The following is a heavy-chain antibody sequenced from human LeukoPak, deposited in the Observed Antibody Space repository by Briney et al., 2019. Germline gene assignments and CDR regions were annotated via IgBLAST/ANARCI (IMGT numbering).Heavy chain of an antibody. D-gene: IGHD3-16*01. CDR3: ANSRDYGWFDP. Sequence: PSETLSLTCTVSGGSISSSSYYWGWIRQPPGKGLEWIGSIYYSGSTYYNPSLKSRVTISVDTSKNQFSLKLSSVTAADTAVYFCANSRDYGWFDPWGQGTLVTVSS. J-gene: IGHJ5*02. CDR1: GGSISSSSYY. CDR2: IYYSGST. V-gene: IGHV4-39*07.